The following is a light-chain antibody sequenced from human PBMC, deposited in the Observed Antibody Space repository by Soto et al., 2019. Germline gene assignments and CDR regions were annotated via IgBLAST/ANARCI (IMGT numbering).Light chain of an antibody. CDR3: QAWDSSTVV. J-gene: IGLJ2*01. Sequence: SYELTQPPSVSVSPGQTASITCSGDKLGDKYACWYQQKPGQSPVLVIYQDSERPSGIPERFSGSNSGNTATLTISGTQAMDEADYYCQAWDSSTVVFGGRTKLTVL. V-gene: IGLV3-1*01. CDR2: QDS. CDR1: KLGDKY.